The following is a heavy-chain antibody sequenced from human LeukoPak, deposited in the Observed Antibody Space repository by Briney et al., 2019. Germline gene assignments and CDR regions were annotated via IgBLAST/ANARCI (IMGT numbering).Heavy chain of an antibody. V-gene: IGHV3-23*01. Sequence: GGSLRLSCAASGFTFSSYAMTWVRQAPGKGLEWVSSISGSGDYTNYAGSVKGRFTISRDNSKNTLYLQMNSLRAEDMAVYYCAKPAIAVAGWNFDYWGQGTLVTVSS. J-gene: IGHJ4*02. CDR3: AKPAIAVAGWNFDY. CDR1: GFTFSSYA. D-gene: IGHD6-19*01. CDR2: ISGSGDYT.